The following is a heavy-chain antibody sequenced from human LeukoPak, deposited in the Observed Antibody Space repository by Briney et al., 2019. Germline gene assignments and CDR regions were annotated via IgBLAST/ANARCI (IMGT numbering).Heavy chain of an antibody. D-gene: IGHD2-2*01. CDR1: GFTFSSYG. CDR3: ARGGRYCTTTSCYGYFDF. V-gene: IGHV3-7*04. CDR2: INQDGSEK. Sequence: GGSLRLSCAASGFTFSSYGMSWVREAPGKGLEWGANINQDGSEKYYVDSVKGRFTISRDNAKNSLYLQMNSLRAEDTAVYYCARGGRYCTTTSCYGYFDFWGEGALVTVSS. J-gene: IGHJ4*02.